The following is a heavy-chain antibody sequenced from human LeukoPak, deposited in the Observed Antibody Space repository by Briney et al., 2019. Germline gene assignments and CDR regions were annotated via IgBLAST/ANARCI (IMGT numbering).Heavy chain of an antibody. V-gene: IGHV1-69*05. Sequence: SVKVSCKASGGTFSSYAISWVLQAPGQGLEWMGGIIPIFGTANYAQKFQGRVTITTDESTSTAYMELSSLRSEDMAVYYCARGCYDSSGRLGRAFDIWGQGTMVTVSS. CDR2: IIPIFGTA. D-gene: IGHD3-22*01. CDR3: ARGCYDSSGRLGRAFDI. J-gene: IGHJ3*02. CDR1: GGTFSSYA.